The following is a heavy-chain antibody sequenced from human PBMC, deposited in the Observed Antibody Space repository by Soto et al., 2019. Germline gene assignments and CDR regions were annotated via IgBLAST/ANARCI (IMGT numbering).Heavy chain of an antibody. CDR1: RGTFNRYA. CDR2: VGPQFTTP. V-gene: IGHV1-69*01. Sequence: QVQLVQSGAEVKKPGSSVKVSCLASRGTFNRYAINWVRQAPGHGLEWLGAVGPQFTTPNYAQRFQGRVTLVTDESANTTAMELRCLTSDDTAVYYCARQNRDTPMVLFGVWCPGSLVTVSS. D-gene: IGHD5-18*01. CDR3: ARQNRDTPMVLFGV. J-gene: IGHJ1*01.